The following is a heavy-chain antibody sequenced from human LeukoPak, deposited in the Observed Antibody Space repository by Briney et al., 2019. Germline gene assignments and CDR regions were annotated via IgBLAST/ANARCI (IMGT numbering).Heavy chain of an antibody. V-gene: IGHV4-59*01. CDR1: GGSISSYY. D-gene: IGHD6-6*01. Sequence: SETLSLTCTVSGGSISSYYWSWIRQPPGKGLEWIGYIYYSGSTNYNPSLKSRVTISVDTSKNQFSLKLSSVTAADTAVYYCARAVAARYYYYYMDVWGKGTTVTVSS. CDR2: IYYSGST. J-gene: IGHJ6*03. CDR3: ARAVAARYYYYYMDV.